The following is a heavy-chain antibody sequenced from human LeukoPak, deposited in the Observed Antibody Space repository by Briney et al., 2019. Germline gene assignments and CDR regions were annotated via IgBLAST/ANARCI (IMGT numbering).Heavy chain of an antibody. V-gene: IGHV4-30-4*08. Sequence: SQTLSLTCTVSGGSISSGGYYYNWIRQPPGKGLEWIGYIYYSGSTYYNPSLKSRVTISVDTSKNQFSLKLSSVTAADTAVYYCAREGDCSGGSCYSEHWFDPWGQGTLVTVSS. D-gene: IGHD2-15*01. J-gene: IGHJ5*02. CDR3: AREGDCSGGSCYSEHWFDP. CDR2: IYYSGST. CDR1: GGSISSGGYY.